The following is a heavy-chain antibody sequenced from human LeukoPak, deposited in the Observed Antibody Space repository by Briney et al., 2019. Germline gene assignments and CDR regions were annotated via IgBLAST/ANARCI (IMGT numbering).Heavy chain of an antibody. V-gene: IGHV1-2*06. CDR3: ARAVQWELSLADY. D-gene: IGHD1-26*01. CDR2: MNPNSGDT. CDR1: GYTFTAYF. J-gene: IGHJ4*02. Sequence: ASVKVSYKASGYTFTAYFIHWLRQAPGRGLAWMGRMNPNSGDTNNAQRRRGMVTMTRDTSTSTAYMEVSSVTSDDTAVYYGARAVQWELSLADYWGQGTLVTVSS.